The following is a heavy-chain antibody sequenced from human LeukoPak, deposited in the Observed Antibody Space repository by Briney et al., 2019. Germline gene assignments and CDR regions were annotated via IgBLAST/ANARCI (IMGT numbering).Heavy chain of an antibody. D-gene: IGHD2-15*01. J-gene: IGHJ6*04. CDR3: ARTCALSGGSCYSVYYYYGMDV. CDR1: GGTFSSYA. CDR2: IIPIFGTA. Sequence: SVKGSCKASGGTFSSYAISWVRQAPGQGLEWMAAIIPIFGTANYAQKFQGRVTITADKSTSTAYMELSSLRSEDTAVYYCARTCALSGGSCYSVYYYYGMDVWGKGTTVTVSS. V-gene: IGHV1-69*06.